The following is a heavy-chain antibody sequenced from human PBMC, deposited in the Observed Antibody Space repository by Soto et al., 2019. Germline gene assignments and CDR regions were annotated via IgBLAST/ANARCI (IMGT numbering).Heavy chain of an antibody. CDR3: ARSLYGSGTYYKGYLDY. D-gene: IGHD3-10*01. Sequence: SETLSLTCTVSGGSISSGGYYWSRIRQHPGKGLEWIGYIHYSGSTYYNPSLKSRVTISVDTSKNQFSLKLSSVTAADTAVYYCARSLYGSGTYYKGYLDYWGQGTLVTVSS. J-gene: IGHJ4*02. CDR2: IHYSGST. CDR1: GGSISSGGYY. V-gene: IGHV4-31*03.